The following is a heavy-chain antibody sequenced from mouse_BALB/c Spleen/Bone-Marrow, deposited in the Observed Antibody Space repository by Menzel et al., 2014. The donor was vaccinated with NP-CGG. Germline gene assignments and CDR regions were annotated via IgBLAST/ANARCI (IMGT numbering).Heavy chain of an antibody. CDR2: IYPGDGDT. D-gene: IGHD1-1*01. CDR3: ARRDGSTYYYAMDY. Sequence: QVQLKESGAELVRPGSSVKISCKASGYAFSNYWMNWVKQRPGQGPEWIGQIYPGDGDTNYNGKFKGKATLTADKSSSTAYMQLSSLTSEDSAVYFCARRDGSTYYYAMDYWGQGTSVTVSS. CDR1: GYAFSNYW. J-gene: IGHJ4*01. V-gene: IGHV1-80*01.